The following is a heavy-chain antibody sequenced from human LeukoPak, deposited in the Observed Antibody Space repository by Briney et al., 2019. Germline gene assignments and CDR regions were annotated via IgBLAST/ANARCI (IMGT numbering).Heavy chain of an antibody. V-gene: IGHV3-23*01. CDR2: ISGSGANT. CDR3: ARDTSFNYGAHAMDV. CDR1: GFTFDNYA. D-gene: IGHD4/OR15-4a*01. J-gene: IGHJ6*02. Sequence: GGSLRLSCAASGFTFDNYAMNWVRQAPGKGLEWVLGISGSGANTYYADSVKGRFTISRDNSQNTLYLQLNSLGAEDTAIYYCARDTSFNYGAHAMDVWGQGTTVTVSS.